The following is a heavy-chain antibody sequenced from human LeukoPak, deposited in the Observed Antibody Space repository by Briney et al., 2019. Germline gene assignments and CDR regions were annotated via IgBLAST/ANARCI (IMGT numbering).Heavy chain of an antibody. J-gene: IGHJ4*02. CDR2: INANIVGA. CDR3: ARGTSGWYGFDY. CDR1: GYTSTGDY. Sequence: GSVKVSCKASGYTSTGDYMHWGPQAPGQGLEWMGRINANIVGANYAQKLQGKDTMTRDTAIGTAYMELSRLRSDDTAVYYCARGTSGWYGFDYWGQRTLVTVST. V-gene: IGHV1-2*06. D-gene: IGHD6-19*01.